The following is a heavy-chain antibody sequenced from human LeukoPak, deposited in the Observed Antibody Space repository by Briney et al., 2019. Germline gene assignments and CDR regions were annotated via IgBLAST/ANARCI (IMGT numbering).Heavy chain of an antibody. CDR2: IYSGGST. J-gene: IGHJ4*02. Sequence: GGSLRLSCAASGFTVSSNYMSWVRQAPGKGLEWVSVIYSGGSTYYADSVKGRFTISRDNSKNTLYLQMNSLRAEDTAVYYCARVVDHDYGDYYLDYWGQGTLVTVSS. D-gene: IGHD4-17*01. CDR3: ARVVDHDYGDYYLDY. CDR1: GFTVSSNY. V-gene: IGHV3-66*01.